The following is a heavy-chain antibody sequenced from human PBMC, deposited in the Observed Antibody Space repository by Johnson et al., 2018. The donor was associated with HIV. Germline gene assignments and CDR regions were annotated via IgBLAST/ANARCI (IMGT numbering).Heavy chain of an antibody. CDR3: ARGCNWNDFSI. D-gene: IGHD1-1*01. J-gene: IGHJ3*02. Sequence: QVQLVESGGGVVQPGRSLRLSCAASGFTFSSYAMHWVRQAPGKGLEWVAVISYDGSNKYYADSVKGRFTISRDNSKNTLYLQRNSLRAEATAVYYFARGCNWNDFSIWGQGTVVTVS. CDR2: ISYDGSNK. CDR1: GFTFSSYA. V-gene: IGHV3-30*04.